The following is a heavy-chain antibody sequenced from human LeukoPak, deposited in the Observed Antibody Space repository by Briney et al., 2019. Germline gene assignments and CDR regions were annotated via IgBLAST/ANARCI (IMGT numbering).Heavy chain of an antibody. J-gene: IGHJ5*01. V-gene: IGHV4-34*01. Sequence: SETLSLTCTVSGGSISSYYWGWIRQPPGKGLEWIGEINHSGSTNYNPSLKSRVTISVDTSKNQFSLKLSSVTAADTAVYYCARTSGLLWFVSWGQGTLVTVSS. CDR3: ARTSGLLWFVS. D-gene: IGHD1-26*01. CDR2: INHSGST. CDR1: GGSISSYY.